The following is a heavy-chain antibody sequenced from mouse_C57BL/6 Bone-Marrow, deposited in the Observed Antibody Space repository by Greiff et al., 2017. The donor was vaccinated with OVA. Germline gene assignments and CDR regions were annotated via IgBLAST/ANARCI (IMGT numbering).Heavy chain of an antibody. CDR2: ISSGSSTI. J-gene: IGHJ2*01. CDR3: ARHYYYGSSFDY. D-gene: IGHD1-1*01. CDR1: GFTFSDYG. Sequence: EVQLVESGEGLVKPGGSLKLSCAASGFTFSDYGMHWVRQAPEKGLEWVAYISSGSSTIYYADTVKGRFTISRDNAKNTLFLQMTSLRSEDTAMYYCARHYYYGSSFDYWGQGTTLTVSS. V-gene: IGHV5-17*01.